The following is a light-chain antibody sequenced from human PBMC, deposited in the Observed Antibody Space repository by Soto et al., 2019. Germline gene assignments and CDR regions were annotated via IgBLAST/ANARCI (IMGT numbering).Light chain of an antibody. J-gene: IGLJ1*01. CDR2: EVS. Sequence: SVLSXPATVCRSRGQSITIYCTGASSDVGRYNYVSWYQLHPGKAPKLIIYEVSNRPSGVSNRFSGSKSGNTASLTISGLRAEDEADYYCNSYTSSTAYVFGTGTKVTVL. CDR1: SSDVGRYNY. CDR3: NSYTSSTAYV. V-gene: IGLV2-14*01.